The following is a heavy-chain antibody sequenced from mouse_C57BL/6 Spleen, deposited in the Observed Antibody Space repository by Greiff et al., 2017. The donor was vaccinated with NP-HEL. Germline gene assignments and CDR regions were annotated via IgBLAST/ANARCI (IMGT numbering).Heavy chain of an antibody. Sequence: VQLQQPGAELVMPGASVKLSCKASGYTFTSYWMHWVKQRPGQGLEWIGEIDPSDSYTNYNQKFKGKSTLTVDQSSSTAYMQLSSLTSEDSAVYYCARDYYGSGGYFDYWGQGTTLTVSS. V-gene: IGHV1-69*01. D-gene: IGHD1-1*01. J-gene: IGHJ2*01. CDR1: GYTFTSYW. CDR2: IDPSDSYT. CDR3: ARDYYGSGGYFDY.